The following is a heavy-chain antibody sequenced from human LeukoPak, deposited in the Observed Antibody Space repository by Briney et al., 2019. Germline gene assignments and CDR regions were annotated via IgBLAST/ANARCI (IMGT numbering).Heavy chain of an antibody. CDR1: GGSISSSSYY. D-gene: IGHD3-3*01. CDR3: ARDGRGGLYYDLAY. CDR2: IYYSGST. Sequence: SETLSLTCTVSGGSISSSSYYWGWIRQPPGKGLEWIGSIYYSGSTYYNPSLKSRVTISVDTSKNQFFLKLSSVTAADTAVYYCARDGRGGLYYDLAYWGQGTLVTVSS. V-gene: IGHV4-39*07. J-gene: IGHJ4*02.